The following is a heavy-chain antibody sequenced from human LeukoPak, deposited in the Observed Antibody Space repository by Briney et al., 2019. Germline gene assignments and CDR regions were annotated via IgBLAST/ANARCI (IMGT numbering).Heavy chain of an antibody. CDR1: GFTFSSYG. CDR3: AKALDQWLVGS. CDR2: ISYDGSNK. J-gene: IGHJ1*01. D-gene: IGHD6-19*01. V-gene: IGHV3-30*18. Sequence: GRSLKLSCAASGFTFSSYGMHWVRQAPGKGLEWVAVISYDGSNKYYADSVKGRFTISRDNSKNTLYLQMNSLRAEDTAVYYCAKALDQWLVGSWGQGTLVTVSS.